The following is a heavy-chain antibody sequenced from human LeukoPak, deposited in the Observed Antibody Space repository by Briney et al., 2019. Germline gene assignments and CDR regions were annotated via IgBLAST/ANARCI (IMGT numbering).Heavy chain of an antibody. V-gene: IGHV1-46*01. Sequence: RASVKVSCKASGYTFTSYYMHWVRQAPGQGLEWMGIINPSGGSTSYAQKFQGRVTMTRDTSTSTVYMELSSLRSEDTAVCYCARDRELMVYAMVNWFDPWGQGTLVTVSS. J-gene: IGHJ5*02. D-gene: IGHD2-8*01. CDR2: INPSGGST. CDR1: GYTFTSYY. CDR3: ARDRELMVYAMVNWFDP.